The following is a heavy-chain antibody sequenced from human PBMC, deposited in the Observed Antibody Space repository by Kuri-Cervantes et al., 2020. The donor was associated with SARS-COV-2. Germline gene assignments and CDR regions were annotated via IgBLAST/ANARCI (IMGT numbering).Heavy chain of an antibody. J-gene: IGHJ6*03. V-gene: IGHV1-8*02. CDR1: GYTFTSYD. Sequence: ASVKISCKASGYTFTSYDINWVRQATGQGLEWMGWMNPNSGNTGYAQKFQGRVTMTTDTSTSTAYMELRSLRSDDTAVYYCARVKYYDFWSGYYFTGDQSPKYYMDVWGKGTTVTVSS. CDR3: ARVKYYDFWSGYYFTGDQSPKYYMDV. CDR2: MNPNSGNT. D-gene: IGHD3-3*01.